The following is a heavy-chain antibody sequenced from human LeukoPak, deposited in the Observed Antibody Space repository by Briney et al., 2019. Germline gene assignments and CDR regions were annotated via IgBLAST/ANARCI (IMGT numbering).Heavy chain of an antibody. Sequence: GGSLRLSCAPSGFTFSSYSMSWVRRAPGKGREWVSSISSMRSYIYYADSVKGRFTISRDNAKNSLYLQMNSLRAEDTAVYYCAREDIAAAGTPHFDYWGQGTLVTVSS. CDR2: ISSMRSYI. CDR3: AREDIAAAGTPHFDY. V-gene: IGHV3-21*01. J-gene: IGHJ4*02. D-gene: IGHD6-13*01. CDR1: GFTFSSYS.